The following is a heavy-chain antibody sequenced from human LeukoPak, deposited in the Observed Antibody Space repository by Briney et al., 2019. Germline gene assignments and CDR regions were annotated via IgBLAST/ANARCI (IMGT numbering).Heavy chain of an antibody. D-gene: IGHD4-17*01. CDR3: ARGGDYGDYVFPPLDY. J-gene: IGHJ4*02. V-gene: IGHV3-72*01. Sequence: PGGSLRLSCAASGFTFSDHYMDWVRQAPGKGLEWVGRTRNKANSYTTEYAASVKGRFTISRDDSKNSLYLQVNSLKTEDTAVYYCARGGDYGDYVFPPLDYWGQGTLVTVSS. CDR2: TRNKANSYTT. CDR1: GFTFSDHY.